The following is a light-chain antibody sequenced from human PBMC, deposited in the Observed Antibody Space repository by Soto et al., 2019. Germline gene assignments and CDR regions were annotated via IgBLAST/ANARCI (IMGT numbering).Light chain of an antibody. Sequence: QAVVTQPPSVSEAPRQRVTISCNGGRSNIGAGYEAHWYQQVPGTTPKLRIYENSNRPSGVPDRFSGYKSGTSASLAITGLQAENEAEYYSQSYDSSLSGYVFGTVTKVTVL. CDR3: QSYDSSLSGYV. J-gene: IGLJ1*01. CDR2: ENS. V-gene: IGLV1-40*01. CDR1: RSNIGAGYE.